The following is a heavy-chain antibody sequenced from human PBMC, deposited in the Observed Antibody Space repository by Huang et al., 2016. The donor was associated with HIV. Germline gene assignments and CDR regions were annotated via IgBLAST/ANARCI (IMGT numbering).Heavy chain of an antibody. V-gene: IGHV1-69*13. CDR1: GGGSSSYA. CDR3: ARSGPRWGLATIWTLVY. D-gene: IGHD5-12*01. CDR2: IIPIWCTT. J-gene: IGHJ4*02. Sequence: QVQLVQSGAEVKKPGSSVKLSCQSSGGGSSSYAISWVRQARGQGLEWMGGIIPIWCTTDYAPRFQGRVTITADESTNTAYIELSSLEYDDTALYYCARSGPRWGLATIWTLVYWGQGTLVTVSS.